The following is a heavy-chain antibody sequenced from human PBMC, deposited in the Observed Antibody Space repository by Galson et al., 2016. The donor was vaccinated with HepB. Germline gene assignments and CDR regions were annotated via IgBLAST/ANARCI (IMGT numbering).Heavy chain of an antibody. CDR2: ISRNSGRL. V-gene: IGHV3-9*01. CDR3: AKNTTLATIDAFDI. CDR1: GFSFDDYG. D-gene: IGHD3-3*02. J-gene: IGHJ3*02. Sequence: SLRLFCAASGFSFDDYGMHWVRQAPGKGLERVSGISRNSGRLVYADSVKGRFTISRDNAKNTLYLQMNSLRAEDTALYYCAKNTTLATIDAFDIWGQGTMVTVSS.